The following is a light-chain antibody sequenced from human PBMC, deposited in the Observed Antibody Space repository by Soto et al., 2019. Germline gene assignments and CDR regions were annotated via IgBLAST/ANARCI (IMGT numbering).Light chain of an antibody. V-gene: IGKV3-11*01. CDR2: DAS. CDR3: QQRTNWPLT. CDR1: QSVTTF. J-gene: IGKJ4*01. Sequence: EIVLTQSPVTLSLSPGERATLSCRASQSVTTFLAWYQQKPGQAPRLLIYDASKRATGITARFSGSGSGTDFTLTISRLEPEDFAVYYCQQRTNWPLTFGGGTKVEIK.